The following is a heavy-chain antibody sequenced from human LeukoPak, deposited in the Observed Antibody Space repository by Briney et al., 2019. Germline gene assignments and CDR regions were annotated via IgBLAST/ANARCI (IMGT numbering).Heavy chain of an antibody. CDR3: AARGPQQQLA. CDR2: IRYDGSNK. J-gene: IGHJ5*02. V-gene: IGHV3-30*02. D-gene: IGHD6-13*01. CDR1: GFTFSSYG. Sequence: GALRLSCAASGFTFSSYGMHWVRQAPGKGLEWVAFIRYDGSNKYYADSVKGRFTISRDNSKNTVFLQLTSLKVEDTALYYCAARGPQQQLAWGQGTLVTVSS.